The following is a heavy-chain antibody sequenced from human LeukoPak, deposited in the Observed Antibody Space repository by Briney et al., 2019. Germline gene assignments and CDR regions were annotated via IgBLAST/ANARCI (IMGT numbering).Heavy chain of an antibody. CDR2: IYTSGST. J-gene: IGHJ1*01. Sequence: SETLSLTCTVSGGSVSTSYWSWIRQPPGKGLEWIGRIYTSGSTNYNPSLKSRVTMSVDTSKNQFSLKLSSVTAADTAVYYCASVYSSGWLEYFQHWGQGTLVTVSS. CDR1: GGSVSTSY. V-gene: IGHV4-4*07. D-gene: IGHD6-13*01. CDR3: ASVYSSGWLEYFQH.